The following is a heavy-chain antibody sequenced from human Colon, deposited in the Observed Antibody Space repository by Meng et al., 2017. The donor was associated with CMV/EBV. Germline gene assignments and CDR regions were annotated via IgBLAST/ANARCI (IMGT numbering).Heavy chain of an antibody. Sequence: GGSLRLSCAASGFTFSGYEMNWVRQAPGKGLEWISYISSSGSSVKYADSVKGRFTISRDNAKNSLYLQMNSLRAEDTAVYYCAKLINWNYAYFDYWGQGTLVTVSS. CDR3: AKLINWNYAYFDY. J-gene: IGHJ4*02. D-gene: IGHD1-7*01. CDR1: GFTFSGYE. CDR2: ISSSGSSV. V-gene: IGHV3-48*03.